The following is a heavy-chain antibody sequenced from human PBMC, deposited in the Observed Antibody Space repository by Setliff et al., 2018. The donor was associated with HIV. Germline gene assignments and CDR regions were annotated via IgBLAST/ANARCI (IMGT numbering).Heavy chain of an antibody. V-gene: IGHV4-39*01. CDR3: AKRPGYGYPFHI. D-gene: IGHD5-18*01. J-gene: IGHJ3*02. CDR1: GGSISSTTYW. Sequence: SETLSLTCTVSGGSISSTTYWWGWIRQPPGKGLEWIGTIYYNGHTFYDPSLKSRVTISRDMSKNQFSLKLTSVAAADTAVYYCAKRPGYGYPFHIWGQGTMVTVSS. CDR2: IYYNGHT.